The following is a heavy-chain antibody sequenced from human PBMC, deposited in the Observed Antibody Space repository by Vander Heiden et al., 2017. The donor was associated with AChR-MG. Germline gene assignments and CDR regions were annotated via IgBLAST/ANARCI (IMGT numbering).Heavy chain of an antibody. CDR3: AEGGH. V-gene: IGHV3-23*01. CDR2: IRGSGGST. CDR1: GFTFSNYG. Sequence: EVQLLESGGGLVQPGGSLRLSCAASGFTFSNYGMTWVRQAPGKGLEWVSTIRGSGGSTYYADSVKGRFTISRDNSKKTLYLQMNSLRAEDTAVYYCAEGGHWGQGTLVTVSS. J-gene: IGHJ4*02.